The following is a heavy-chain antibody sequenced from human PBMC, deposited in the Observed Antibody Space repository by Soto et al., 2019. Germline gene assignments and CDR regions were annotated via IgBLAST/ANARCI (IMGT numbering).Heavy chain of an antibody. CDR1: GFTFRSYV. Sequence: PGGSLRLSCAASGFTFRSYVMHWVRQAPGKGLEWVAIISYDGSNKYYVNSVKGRFTISRDNSNNTLYLQMNSLRAEDTAIYDCAKDLSREVATTTKMYYHYGMDVWGQGTTVTVSS. J-gene: IGHJ6*02. D-gene: IGHD5-12*01. V-gene: IGHV3-30*18. CDR2: ISYDGSNK. CDR3: AKDLSREVATTTKMYYHYGMDV.